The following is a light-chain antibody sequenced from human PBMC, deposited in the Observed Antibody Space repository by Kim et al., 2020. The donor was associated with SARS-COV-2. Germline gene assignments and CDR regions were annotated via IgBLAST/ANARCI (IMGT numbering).Light chain of an antibody. CDR1: SNDIGGYNS. J-gene: IGLJ3*02. CDR2: DVR. V-gene: IGLV2-11*01. CDR3: CSYAGSYTLV. Sequence: GHAVIIPCTGTSNDIGGYNSVSWVQQHPGKAPKLIIYDVRQRPSGVPDRFSGSKSGNTASLTISGLQAEDEADYYCCSYAGSYTLVFGGGTQLTVL.